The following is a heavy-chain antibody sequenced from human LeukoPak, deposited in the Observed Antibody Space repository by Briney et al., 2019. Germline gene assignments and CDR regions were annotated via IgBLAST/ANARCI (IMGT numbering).Heavy chain of an antibody. J-gene: IGHJ4*02. V-gene: IGHV4-39*01. Sequence: PSETLSLTCTVSGGSITGSRYYWGWIRQPPGKGLEWIGRMYYTGSTYYNSSLKSRLTISADTSNNQFSLKLTSVTAADTAIYCCARQYYDTTGYYYFDYWGQGTLVTVSS. D-gene: IGHD3-9*01. CDR2: MYYTGST. CDR1: GGSITGSRYY. CDR3: ARQYYDTTGYYYFDY.